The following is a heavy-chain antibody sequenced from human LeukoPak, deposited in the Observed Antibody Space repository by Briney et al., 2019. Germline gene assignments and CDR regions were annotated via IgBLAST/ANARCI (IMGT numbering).Heavy chain of an antibody. Sequence: GGSLRLSCAASGFTFSSYAMSWVRQAPGKGLEWVSYISTSSRDIFYADSVKGRFTISRDDARSSLYLQMNSLRDEDTAVYYCARRVVGAMPFDFWGQGTLVTVSS. CDR2: ISTSSRDI. CDR3: ARRVVGAMPFDF. J-gene: IGHJ4*02. CDR1: GFTFSSYA. V-gene: IGHV3-48*02. D-gene: IGHD1-26*01.